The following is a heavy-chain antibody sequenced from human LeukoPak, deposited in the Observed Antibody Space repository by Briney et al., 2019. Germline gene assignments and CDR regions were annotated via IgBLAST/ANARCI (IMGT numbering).Heavy chain of an antibody. J-gene: IGHJ6*02. CDR2: AYSDGNT. CDR1: GITVKSTY. Sequence: GGSLRLSCAASGITVKSTYISWVRQAPGKGLEWVSVAYSDGNTYYAGSVKGRFTISRDNSKNTLFLQMNSLRAEDTAVYYCARLFGSGWPGYFYYAMDVWGQGTTVAVSS. V-gene: IGHV3-66*04. CDR3: ARLFGSGWPGYFYYAMDV. D-gene: IGHD6-19*01.